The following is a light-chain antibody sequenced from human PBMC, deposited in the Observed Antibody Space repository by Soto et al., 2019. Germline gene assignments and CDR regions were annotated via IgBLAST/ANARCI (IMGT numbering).Light chain of an antibody. CDR2: EVS. CDR1: SSDVGGYNS. CDR3: SSYAGSNNLV. V-gene: IGLV2-8*01. J-gene: IGLJ2*01. Sequence: QSALTQPPSASGSPGQSVTIPCTGTSSDVGGYNSVSWYQQHPGKVPKLMIDEVSKRPSGVPDRFSGSKSGSTASLTVSGLQAEDEADYYCSSYAGSNNLVFGGGTQLTVL.